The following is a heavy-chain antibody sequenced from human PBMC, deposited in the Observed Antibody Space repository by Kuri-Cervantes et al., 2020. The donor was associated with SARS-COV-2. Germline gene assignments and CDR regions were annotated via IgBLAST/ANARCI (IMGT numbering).Heavy chain of an antibody. V-gene: IGHV3-7*03. D-gene: IGHD5-18*01. CDR3: VRLGAAYVDTLVVMRAVHYFDS. CDR2: VKQDGSET. CDR1: GFTVNYYW. J-gene: IGHJ4*02. Sequence: GGSLRLSCAASGFTVNYYWMTWVRQAPGGGLEWVANVKQDGSETYYVESVKGRFTISRDNAKNSLYLQMNSLRADDTAVYYCVRLGAAYVDTLVVMRAVHYFDSWGQGTTVTVSS.